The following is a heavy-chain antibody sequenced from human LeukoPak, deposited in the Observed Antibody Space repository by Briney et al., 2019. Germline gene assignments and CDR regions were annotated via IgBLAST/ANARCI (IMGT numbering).Heavy chain of an antibody. D-gene: IGHD3-3*01. CDR2: IKLDGSEK. CDR3: ARDQYDTWSRRGNFDS. V-gene: IGHV3-7*03. Sequence: PGGSLRLSCVASVFTFGKYWMSWVRQAPWKGQEWVANIKLDGSEKNYVDSVKGRFTISRDNTKNSLYLQMNSLRAEDTAVFYCARDQYDTWSRRGNFDSWGQGTLVIVSS. J-gene: IGHJ4*02. CDR1: VFTFGKYW.